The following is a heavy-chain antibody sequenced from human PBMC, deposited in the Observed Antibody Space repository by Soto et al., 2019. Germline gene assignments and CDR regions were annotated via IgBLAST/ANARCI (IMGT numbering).Heavy chain of an antibody. V-gene: IGHV3-23*01. J-gene: IGHJ4*02. D-gene: IGHD6-19*01. Sequence: GGSLRLSCAASGFTFSSYAMSWVRQAPGKGLEWVSAISGSGGSTYYADSVKGRFTISRDNSKNTLYLQMNSLRAEDTAVYYCAKAGVGQWLASGYFDYWGQGTLVTVSS. CDR1: GFTFSSYA. CDR2: ISGSGGST. CDR3: AKAGVGQWLASGYFDY.